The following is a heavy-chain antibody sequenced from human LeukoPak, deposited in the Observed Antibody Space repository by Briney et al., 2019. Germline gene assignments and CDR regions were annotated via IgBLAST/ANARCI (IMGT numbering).Heavy chain of an antibody. J-gene: IGHJ4*02. CDR1: GFTFSSYA. CDR2: ISGSGGST. Sequence: PGGSLRLSCAASGFTFSSYAMSWVRQAPGKGLEWVSAISGSGGSTYYADSVKGRFTISRDNSKNTLYLQINSLRAEDTAVYYCAKVLRYFVWLLVPFDYCGQGTLVTVSS. D-gene: IGHD3-9*01. CDR3: AKVLRYFVWLLVPFDY. V-gene: IGHV3-23*01.